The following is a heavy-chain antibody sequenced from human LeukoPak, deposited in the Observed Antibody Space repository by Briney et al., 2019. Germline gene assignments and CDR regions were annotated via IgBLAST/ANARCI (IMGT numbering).Heavy chain of an antibody. CDR2: IKSKTDGGTT. Sequence: GGSLRLSCAASGFTFSNAWMSWVRQAPGKGLEWVGRIKSKTDGGTTDYAAPVKGRFTISRDDSKNTLYLQMNSLKTEDTAVYYCTTAKAAAGDFDYWGQGTLVTVSS. CDR3: TTAKAAAGDFDY. J-gene: IGHJ4*02. D-gene: IGHD6-13*01. V-gene: IGHV3-15*01. CDR1: GFTFSNAW.